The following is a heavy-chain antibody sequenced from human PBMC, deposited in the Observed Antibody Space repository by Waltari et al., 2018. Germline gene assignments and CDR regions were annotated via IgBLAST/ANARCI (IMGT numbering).Heavy chain of an antibody. Sequence: QVHLVQSGAEVKKPGASVRVSCKTSGYTFSDYYIYWVRQAPGQGLEWMGWINPKSGAKNPEQKCQGRVTLTRDTSTSTVYMELRGLTSDDTAIFYCARDLFPNFWSGYGFDIWGQGTKVTVSS. J-gene: IGHJ3*02. CDR3: ARDLFPNFWSGYGFDI. CDR2: INPKSGAK. D-gene: IGHD3-3*01. CDR1: GYTFSDYY. V-gene: IGHV1-2*02.